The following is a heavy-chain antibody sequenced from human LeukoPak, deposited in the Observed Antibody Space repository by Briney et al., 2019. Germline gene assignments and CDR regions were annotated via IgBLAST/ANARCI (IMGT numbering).Heavy chain of an antibody. CDR3: ARDYNWVFDY. CDR2: IRSDSKTI. D-gene: IGHD1-20*01. CDR1: GFTFKNEP. Sequence: GGSLRLSCAASGFTFKNEPMNWVRQAPGKGLEWVSHIRSDSKTIVYADSVKDRFTISRDNAKNSLSLQMNSLRAEDTAVYYCARDYNWVFDYWGQGTLVTVSS. V-gene: IGHV3-48*01. J-gene: IGHJ4*02.